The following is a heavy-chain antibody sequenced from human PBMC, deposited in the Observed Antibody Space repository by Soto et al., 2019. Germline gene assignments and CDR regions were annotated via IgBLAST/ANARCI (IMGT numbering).Heavy chain of an antibody. CDR1: GGTFSSYA. CDR2: IIPIFGTA. D-gene: IGHD5-18*01. J-gene: IGHJ6*02. Sequence: SVKVYCKASGGTFSSYAISWVRQAPGQGLEWMGGIIPIFGTANYAQKFQGRVTITADKSTSTAYMELSSLRSEDTAVYYCAIPGSSYGSYYYYGMDVWGQGTTVTVSS. V-gene: IGHV1-69*06. CDR3: AIPGSSYGSYYYYGMDV.